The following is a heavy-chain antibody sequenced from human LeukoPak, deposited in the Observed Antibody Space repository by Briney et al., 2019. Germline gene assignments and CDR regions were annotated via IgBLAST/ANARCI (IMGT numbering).Heavy chain of an antibody. D-gene: IGHD2-15*01. CDR1: GFTFSSYS. V-gene: IGHV3-21*01. J-gene: IGHJ3*02. CDR2: ISSSSSYI. CDR3: ARERYCSGGNCYFRDAFDI. Sequence: GGSLRLSCAASGFTFSSYSMNWVRQAPGKGLEWVSSISSSSSYIYYADSVKGRFTISRDNAKNSLYLQMNSLRAEDTAVYYCARERYCSGGNCYFRDAFDIWGQGTMVTVSS.